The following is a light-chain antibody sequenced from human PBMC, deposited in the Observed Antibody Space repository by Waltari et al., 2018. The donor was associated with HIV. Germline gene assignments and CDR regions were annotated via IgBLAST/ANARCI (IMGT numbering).Light chain of an antibody. J-gene: IGKJ4*01. V-gene: IGKV3-20*01. CDR3: QQYGDSPRLS. CDR2: GAS. Sequence: EIVLTQSPGTLSLSPGERATLSCRASQSVRSRYLAWYQQKPGQAPRLLMYGASSRATGIPDRFSGSGSGTDFTLTISRLEPEDFAVYYCQQYGDSPRLSFGGGTKVEVK. CDR1: QSVRSRY.